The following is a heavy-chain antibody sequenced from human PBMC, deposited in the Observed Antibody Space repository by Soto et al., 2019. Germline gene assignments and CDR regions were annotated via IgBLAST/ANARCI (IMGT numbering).Heavy chain of an antibody. D-gene: IGHD4-17*01. CDR2: MNPNSGNT. CDR3: ARVRLTTVTSDY. V-gene: IGHV1-8*01. Sequence: ASVKVSCKASGYTFTSYDINWVRQATGQGLEWMGWMNPNSGNTGYAQKFQGRVTMTRNTSISTAYMELSSLRSEDTAVYYCARVRLTTVTSDYWGQGTLVTVSS. J-gene: IGHJ4*02. CDR1: GYTFTSYD.